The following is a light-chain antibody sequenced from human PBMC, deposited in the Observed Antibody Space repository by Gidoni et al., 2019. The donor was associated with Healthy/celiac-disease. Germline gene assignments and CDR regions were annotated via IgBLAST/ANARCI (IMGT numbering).Light chain of an antibody. J-gene: IGLJ2*01. V-gene: IGLV3-1*01. CDR3: QAWDSSTALV. Sequence: SYDLTQPPSVSVSPGQTASITCSGDKLGDKYACWYQQKPGQSPVLVIYQDSKRPSGIPGRFSGSNSGNTATLTISGTQAMDEADYYCQAWDSSTALVFGGGTKLTVL. CDR1: KLGDKY. CDR2: QDS.